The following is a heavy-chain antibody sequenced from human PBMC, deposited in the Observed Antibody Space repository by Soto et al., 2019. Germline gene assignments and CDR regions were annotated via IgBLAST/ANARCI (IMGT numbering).Heavy chain of an antibody. CDR1: GITFTNYA. CDR3: AKHRGFVAGPFDS. D-gene: IGHD6-19*01. V-gene: IGHV3-23*01. Sequence: EVQLLESGGGLAQPGGSLRLSCAVSGITFTNYAMGWVRQAPGKGLEWVSGISGNVGSTTHYADSVKGRFTISRDNSKNIRFLQMHSLRAEDTAVYYWAKHRGFVAGPFDSWGQGTLVIVSS. J-gene: IGHJ4*02. CDR2: ISGNVGSTT.